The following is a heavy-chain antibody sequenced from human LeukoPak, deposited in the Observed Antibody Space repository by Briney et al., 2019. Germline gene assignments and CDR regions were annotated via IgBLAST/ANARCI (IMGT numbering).Heavy chain of an antibody. CDR2: ISYDGSNK. D-gene: IGHD3-3*01. V-gene: IGHV3-30-3*01. CDR1: GFTFSSYA. J-gene: IGHJ4*02. Sequence: GGSLRLSCAASGFTFSSYAMHWVRQAPGKGLEWVAVISYDGSNKYYADSVKGRFTISRDNSKNTLYLQMNSLRAEDTAVYYCARESGGSIDYWGQGTLVTVSS. CDR3: ARESGGSIDY.